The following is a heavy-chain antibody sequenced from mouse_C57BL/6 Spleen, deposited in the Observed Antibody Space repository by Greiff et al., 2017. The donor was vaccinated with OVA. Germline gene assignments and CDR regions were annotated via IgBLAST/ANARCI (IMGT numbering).Heavy chain of an antibody. CDR2: INPYHGGT. J-gene: IGHJ2*01. Sequence: EVQLQQSGPVLVKPGASVKMSCKASGYTFTDYYMNWVKQSHGKSLEWIGVINPYHGGTSYNQKFKGTATLTVDKSSSTAYMELNSLTAEDTAVYYCASCGYFDYWGQGTTRTVSS. CDR1: GYTFTDYY. V-gene: IGHV1-19*01. CDR3: ASCGYFDY.